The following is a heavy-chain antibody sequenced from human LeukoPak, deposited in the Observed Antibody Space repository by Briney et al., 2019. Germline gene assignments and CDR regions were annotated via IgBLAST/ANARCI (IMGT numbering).Heavy chain of an antibody. CDR2: ISRNSGSI. CDR1: GFSFDDYA. D-gene: IGHD3-9*01. Sequence: GGSLRLSCAASGFSFDDYAMHWVRQVPGKGLEWVSAISRNSGSIGYADSVKGRFTISRDNAKNSLYLQMNSLRAEDTALYYCAKDQYYDILNGYSLSDFGGQGTLLTVSS. J-gene: IGHJ4*02. CDR3: AKDQYYDILNGYSLSDF. V-gene: IGHV3-9*01.